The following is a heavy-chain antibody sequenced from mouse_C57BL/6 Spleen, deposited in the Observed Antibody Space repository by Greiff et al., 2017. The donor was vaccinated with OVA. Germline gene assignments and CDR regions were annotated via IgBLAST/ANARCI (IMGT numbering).Heavy chain of an antibody. V-gene: IGHV1-82*01. CDR2: IYPGDGDT. J-gene: IGHJ1*03. CDR3: ARGGGDYYGSPPDWYFDV. Sequence: VQLVESGPELVKPGASVKISCKASGYAFSSSWMNWVKQRPGKGLEWIGRIYPGDGDTNYNGKFKGKATLTADKSSSTAYMQLSSLTSEDSAVYFCARGGGDYYGSPPDWYFDVWGTGTTVTVSS. CDR1: GYAFSSSW. D-gene: IGHD1-1*01.